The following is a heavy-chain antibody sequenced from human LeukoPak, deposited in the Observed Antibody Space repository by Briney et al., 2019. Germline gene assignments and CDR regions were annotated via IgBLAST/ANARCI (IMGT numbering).Heavy chain of an antibody. CDR2: VNAVGST. CDR1: GGSFSGYY. V-gene: IGHV4-4*08. CDR3: ARRVPAASGGGFDY. D-gene: IGHD2-2*01. J-gene: IGHJ4*02. Sequence: SETLSLTCAVSGGSFSGYYWNWIRQPPGKGLEWIGYVNAVGSTKYNPPLSSRLTISVDKSKNQFSLKLNSVTAADSAVYFCARRVPAASGGGFDYWGQGTLVAVSS.